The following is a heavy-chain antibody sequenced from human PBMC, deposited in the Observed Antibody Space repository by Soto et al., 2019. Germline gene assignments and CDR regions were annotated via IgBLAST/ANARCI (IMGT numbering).Heavy chain of an antibody. CDR3: ARVVMVVTAYDAFDI. V-gene: IGHV3-30-3*01. CDR1: GFTFSDYA. CDR2: ISYDGSNQ. D-gene: IGHD2-15*01. J-gene: IGHJ3*02. Sequence: QVQLVESGGGVVQPGRSLRLSCAASGFTFSDYAMHWVRQAPGKGLEWVAVISYDGSNQYYADSVKGRFTTSRDNSKNTLYLQMNSLRVEDTAVYYCARVVMVVTAYDAFDIWGQGTMVTVSS.